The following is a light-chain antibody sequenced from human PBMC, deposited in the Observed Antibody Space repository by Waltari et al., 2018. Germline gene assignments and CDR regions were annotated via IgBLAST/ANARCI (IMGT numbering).Light chain of an antibody. V-gene: IGLV1-40*01. CDR3: QSYDSSLSGVV. CDR1: SSTIGAGYD. J-gene: IGLJ2*01. CDR2: YNS. Sequence: QSVLTQPPSVSGAPGQRVTISCTGSSSTIGAGYDVHWYQQLPGPAPNLLIYYNSNRPSGVPDRFSGSKSGTSASLAITGLQAEDEADFYCQSYDSSLSGVVFGGGTKLTVL.